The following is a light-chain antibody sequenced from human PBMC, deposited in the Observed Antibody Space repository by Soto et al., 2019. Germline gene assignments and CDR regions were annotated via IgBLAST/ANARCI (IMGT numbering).Light chain of an antibody. CDR3: QQYNNWPET. J-gene: IGKJ1*01. CDR2: GAS. Sequence: SQFPDTLSLSQGERATVSCRASQSVSSISSAWYQQKRGQAPRLPLHGASSRATGIPDRFSGSGSGTEFTLTISSLQSEDFAVYYCQQYNNWPETFGQGTK. V-gene: IGKV3D-15*01. CDR1: QSVSSIS.